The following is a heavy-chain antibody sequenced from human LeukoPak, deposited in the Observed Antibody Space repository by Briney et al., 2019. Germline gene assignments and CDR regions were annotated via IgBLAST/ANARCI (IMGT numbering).Heavy chain of an antibody. J-gene: IGHJ4*02. Sequence: SEPLSLTCTVSGDSITNSNFYWGWIRQSPGKGLEWIGSIVHSGSTNYNPSLKSRVTISVDTSKNQFYLRVRSVTAAETALYYCAGRGIVTGYFDFWGRGTLVTVSS. V-gene: IGHV4-39*01. CDR3: AGRGIVTGYFDF. CDR1: GDSITNSNFY. CDR2: IVHSGST. D-gene: IGHD3-9*01.